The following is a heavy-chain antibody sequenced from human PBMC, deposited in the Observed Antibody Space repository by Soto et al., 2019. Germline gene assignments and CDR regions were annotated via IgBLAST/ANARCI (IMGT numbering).Heavy chain of an antibody. CDR1: GFTFSSYA. V-gene: IGHV3-30-3*01. Sequence: QVQLVESGGGVVQPGRSLRLSCAASGFTFSSYAMHWVRQAPGKGLEWVEVISYDGSNKYYADSVKGRFTISRDNSKNTLYLQMNSLRAEDTAVYYCAREAVADHFDYWGQGTLVTVSS. CDR3: AREAVADHFDY. CDR2: ISYDGSNK. J-gene: IGHJ4*02. D-gene: IGHD6-19*01.